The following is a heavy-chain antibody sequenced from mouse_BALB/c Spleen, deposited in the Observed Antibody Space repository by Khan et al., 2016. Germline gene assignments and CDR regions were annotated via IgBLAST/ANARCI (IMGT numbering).Heavy chain of an antibody. CDR1: GYSITSDYA. D-gene: IGHD1-1*01. CDR2: ITYSGST. J-gene: IGHJ4*01. CDR3: ARGGSSYGGAMDY. V-gene: IGHV3-2*02. Sequence: EVKLEVSGPGLVKPSQSLSLTCTVTGYSITSDYAWNWIRQFPGNKLEWMGYITYSGSTSYNPSLKSRFSITRDTSKNQFFLQSNSVTTEDIATYYCARGGSSYGGAMDYWGQGTSVTVSS.